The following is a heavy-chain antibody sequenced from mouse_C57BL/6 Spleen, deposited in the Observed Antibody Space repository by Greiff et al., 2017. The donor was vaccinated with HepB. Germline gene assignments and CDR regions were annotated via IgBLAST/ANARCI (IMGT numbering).Heavy chain of an antibody. CDR2: IYPSDSET. Sequence: VQLQQPGAELVRPGSSVKLSCKASGYTFTSYWMDWVKQRPGQGLEWIGNIYPSDSETHYNQKFKDKATLTVDKSSSTAYMQLSSLTSEDSAVYYCARGWLLRGWYFDVWGTGTTVTVSS. D-gene: IGHD2-3*01. J-gene: IGHJ1*03. V-gene: IGHV1-61*01. CDR3: ARGWLLRGWYFDV. CDR1: GYTFTSYW.